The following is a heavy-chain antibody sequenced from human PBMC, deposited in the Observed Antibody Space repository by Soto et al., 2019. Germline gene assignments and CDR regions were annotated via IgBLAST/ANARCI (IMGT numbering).Heavy chain of an antibody. Sequence: GGSLRLSCAASGFTFSSYSMNWVRQAPGKGLEWVSYISSSSSTIYYADSVKGRFTISRDNAKNSLYLQMNSLRAEDTAVYYCAREHRYCSSTSCYHFDYWGQGTLVTVSS. V-gene: IGHV3-48*01. CDR2: ISSSSSTI. J-gene: IGHJ4*02. CDR1: GFTFSSYS. CDR3: AREHRYCSSTSCYHFDY. D-gene: IGHD2-2*01.